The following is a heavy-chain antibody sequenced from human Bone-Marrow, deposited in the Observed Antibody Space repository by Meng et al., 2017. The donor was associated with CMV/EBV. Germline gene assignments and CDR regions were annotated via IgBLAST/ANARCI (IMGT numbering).Heavy chain of an antibody. D-gene: IGHD3-22*01. V-gene: IGHV3-30*04. CDR2: ISYDGSNK. CDR3: ARDVTLYDYDSSGYSYYFDY. CDR1: GFTFSSYA. Sequence: GGSLRLSCAASGFTFSSYAMHWVRQAPGKGLEWVAVISYDGSNKYYADSVEGRFTISRDNSKNTLYLQMNSLRAEDTAVYYCARDVTLYDYDSSGYSYYFDYWGQGTLVTVSS. J-gene: IGHJ4*02.